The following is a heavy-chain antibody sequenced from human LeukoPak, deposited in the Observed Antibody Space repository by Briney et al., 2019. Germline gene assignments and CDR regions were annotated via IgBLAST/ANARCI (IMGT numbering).Heavy chain of an antibody. Sequence: ASVKVSCKASGYTFITFGISWVRQAPGQGLEWVAWIGGYEHNSNYVQRNLQDRVTMTTDTSTGTAYLELRSLRSDDTAVYYCARDGCGIAALLSPEYSSSPIYYCYMDVWGKGTTVTVSS. V-gene: IGHV1-18*01. CDR1: GYTFITFG. CDR2: IGGYEHNS. J-gene: IGHJ6*03. D-gene: IGHD6-6*01. CDR3: ARDGCGIAALLSPEYSSSPIYYCYMDV.